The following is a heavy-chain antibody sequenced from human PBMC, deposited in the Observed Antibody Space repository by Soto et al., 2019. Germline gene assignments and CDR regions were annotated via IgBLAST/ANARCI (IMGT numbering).Heavy chain of an antibody. CDR3: ARRVVVTSVRDIAYYYYGLDV. V-gene: IGHV1-69*13. CDR2: IIPMFDST. Sequence: ASVSVSGKAFVDTFSSYAICWVRQAPGQGLEWMGGIIPMFDSTNYAQKFQGRVTITADESTSTAFMELSSLSSEDTAVYYCARRVVVTSVRDIAYYYYGLDVWGQGTTVTVSS. D-gene: IGHD2-21*02. J-gene: IGHJ6*02. CDR1: VDTFSSYA.